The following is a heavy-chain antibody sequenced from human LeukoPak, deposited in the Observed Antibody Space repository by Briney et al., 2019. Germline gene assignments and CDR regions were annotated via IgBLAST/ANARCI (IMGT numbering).Heavy chain of an antibody. V-gene: IGHV3-43*01. J-gene: IGHJ5*02. CDR1: GFTFDDYT. CDR2: ISWDGGST. Sequence: RSLTLSCAASGFTFDDYTMHWVRQAPGRGLEWVSRISWDGGSTYYADSVNGRFTISRYNCKNSLYLQMNSLRTEDTALYYCTRSGAFCSGEDCYSGRTWLDRWGQGTMLTISS. D-gene: IGHD2-15*01. CDR3: TRSGAFCSGEDCYSGRTWLDR.